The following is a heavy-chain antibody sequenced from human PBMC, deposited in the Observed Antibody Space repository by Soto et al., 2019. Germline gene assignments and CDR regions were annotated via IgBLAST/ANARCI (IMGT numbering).Heavy chain of an antibody. Sequence: PSETLSLTCTVSGGSISIGGYYWSCIRQHPGKGLEWIGYIYYSGSTYYNPSLKSRVTISVDTSKNQFSLKLSSVTAADTAVYYCARVLFSGSYGMDVWGQGTTVTVSS. D-gene: IGHD1-26*01. J-gene: IGHJ6*02. CDR2: IYYSGST. V-gene: IGHV4-31*03. CDR3: ARVLFSGSYGMDV. CDR1: GGSISIGGYY.